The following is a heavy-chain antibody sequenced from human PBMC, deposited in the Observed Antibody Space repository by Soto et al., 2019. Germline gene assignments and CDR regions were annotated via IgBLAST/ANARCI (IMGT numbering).Heavy chain of an antibody. CDR2: VYHTGRT. V-gene: IGHV4-61*01. Sequence: SETLSLTCTVSGGSFKSGSYSWSWIRQPPGKGLEWIGYVYHTGRTSYNPSLKSRVSISMDTSKNQFYLNLDSVTAADTAVYFCARDVAYFDSWGQGNMVTVSS. J-gene: IGHJ4*02. CDR3: ARDVAYFDS. CDR1: GGSFKSGSYS.